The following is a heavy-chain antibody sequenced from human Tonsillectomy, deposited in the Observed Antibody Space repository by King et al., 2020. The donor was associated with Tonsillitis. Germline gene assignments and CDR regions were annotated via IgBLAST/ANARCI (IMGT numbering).Heavy chain of an antibody. Sequence: QLQKSGPGLVKPSETLSLTCTVSGGSISSSYYYWGWIRQPPGKGPEWIGSIYYSGSTYYNPSLKSRVTISVDTSKNQFSLKLSSVTAADTAVYYCAIPDYYDSSGRIDYWGQGTLVTVSS. J-gene: IGHJ4*02. D-gene: IGHD3-22*01. CDR3: AIPDYYDSSGRIDY. CDR1: GGSISSSYYY. CDR2: IYYSGST. V-gene: IGHV4-39*01.